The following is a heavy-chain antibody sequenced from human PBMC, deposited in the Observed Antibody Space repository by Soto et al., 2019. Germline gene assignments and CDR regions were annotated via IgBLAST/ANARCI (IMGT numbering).Heavy chain of an antibody. CDR2: ITGGGDNT. D-gene: IGHD3-9*01. Sequence: EVQLLESGGDLVQPGGSLRLSCAASGFTFTSYAMSWIRQAQGKGLEWVSAITGGGDNTYYADPVKGLFTISRDNSETTLYLQMNSLRAEDTAFYFCTQGGGSRDWLTVNWGQGTLVIVSS. CDR3: TQGGGSRDWLTVN. CDR1: GFTFTSYA. V-gene: IGHV3-23*01. J-gene: IGHJ4*02.